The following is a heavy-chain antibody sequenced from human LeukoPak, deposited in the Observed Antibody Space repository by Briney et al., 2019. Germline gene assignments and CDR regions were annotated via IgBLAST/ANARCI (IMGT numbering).Heavy chain of an antibody. J-gene: IGHJ4*02. Sequence: GASVKVSCKASGYTFTGYYMHWVRQAPGQGLEWMGWINPNSGGTNYAQKFQGRVTMTRDTSISTAYMELSRLRSDDTAVYYCARAAIFGVVITEYYFDYWGQGTLVTVSS. CDR2: INPNSGGT. CDR1: GYTFTGYY. V-gene: IGHV1-2*02. D-gene: IGHD3-3*01. CDR3: ARAAIFGVVITEYYFDY.